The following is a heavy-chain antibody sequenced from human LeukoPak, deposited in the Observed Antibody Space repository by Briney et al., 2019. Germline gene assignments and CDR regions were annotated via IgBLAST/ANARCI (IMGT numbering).Heavy chain of an antibody. Sequence: GASVKVSCKAPGYTFTSYYMHWVRQAPGQGLEWMGIINPSGGNTSYAQKFQGRVTMTRDMSTSTVYMELSSLRSEDTAVYYCARDGDYDSSGYYRPSWGSAFDIWGQGTMVTVSS. D-gene: IGHD3-22*01. CDR2: INPSGGNT. V-gene: IGHV1-46*01. CDR3: ARDGDYDSSGYYRPSWGSAFDI. CDR1: GYTFTSYY. J-gene: IGHJ3*02.